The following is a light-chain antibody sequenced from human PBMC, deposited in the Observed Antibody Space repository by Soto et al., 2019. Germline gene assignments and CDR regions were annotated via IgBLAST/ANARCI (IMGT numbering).Light chain of an antibody. Sequence: DILMTQSPSSVSASVGARVTITCRASQAIGTWLAWFQQKPGEAPNLLIYAASSLQSAVPSRFSGSGSGTDFTLTISSLQPEDFATYYCQQDNSFPLTFGGGTKVEIK. CDR2: AAS. J-gene: IGKJ4*01. CDR3: QQDNSFPLT. CDR1: QAIGTW. V-gene: IGKV1-12*01.